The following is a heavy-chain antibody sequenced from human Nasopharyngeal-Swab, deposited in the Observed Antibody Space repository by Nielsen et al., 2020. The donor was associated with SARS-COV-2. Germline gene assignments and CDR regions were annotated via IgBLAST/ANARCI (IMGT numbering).Heavy chain of an antibody. Sequence: WVGQAPGQGLEWMGIINPSGGSTSYAQKFQGRVTMTRDMSTSTVYMELSSLRSEDTAVYYCARVDTAMVSYYYYGMDVWGQGTTVTVSS. CDR2: INPSGGST. V-gene: IGHV1-46*01. CDR3: ARVDTAMVSYYYYGMDV. J-gene: IGHJ6*02. D-gene: IGHD5-18*01.